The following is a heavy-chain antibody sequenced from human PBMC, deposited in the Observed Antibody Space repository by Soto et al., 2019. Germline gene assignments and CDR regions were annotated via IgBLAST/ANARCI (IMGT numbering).Heavy chain of an antibody. V-gene: IGHV6-1*01. D-gene: IGHD1-26*01. J-gene: IGHJ6*02. Sequence: SQTLSLTCAISGDSVSSNSAAWNWIRQSPSRGLEWLGRVYYRSKWYNDYAVSVKSRITINPDTSKNQFSLHLNSVTPEDTAVYYCGRALYSGGYPPFYGMDVWGQGTTVTVSS. CDR2: VYYRSKWYN. CDR1: GDSVSSNSAA. CDR3: GRALYSGGYPPFYGMDV.